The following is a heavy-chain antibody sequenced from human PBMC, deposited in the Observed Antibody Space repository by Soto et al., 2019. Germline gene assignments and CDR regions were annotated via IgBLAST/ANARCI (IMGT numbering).Heavy chain of an antibody. Sequence: QMQLVQSGPEVKKPGTSVKVSCKASGFTFTSSAMQWVRQARGQRLEWIGWIVVGSGNTNYAQKFQERVTITRDMSXXTAYMELSSLRSEDTAVYYCAAVRPYGGNSGPGDYWGQGTLVTVSS. CDR3: AAVRPYGGNSGPGDY. J-gene: IGHJ4*02. V-gene: IGHV1-58*02. D-gene: IGHD2-21*02. CDR1: GFTFTSSA. CDR2: IVVGSGNT.